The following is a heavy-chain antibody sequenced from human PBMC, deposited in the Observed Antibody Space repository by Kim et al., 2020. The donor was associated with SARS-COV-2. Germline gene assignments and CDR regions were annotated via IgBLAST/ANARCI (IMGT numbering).Heavy chain of an antibody. J-gene: IGHJ6*02. CDR3: ARTRGMEV. Sequence: GGSLRLSCAASGFTFSGYCMTWVRQAPGKGLEWVANIKQDGSEKDYVDSVKGRFSISRDNAKNSLYLQMNSLRAEDTAIYYCARTRGMEVWGQGTTVTVSS. CDR1: GFTFSGYC. CDR2: IKQDGSEK. V-gene: IGHV3-7*03. D-gene: IGHD3-10*01.